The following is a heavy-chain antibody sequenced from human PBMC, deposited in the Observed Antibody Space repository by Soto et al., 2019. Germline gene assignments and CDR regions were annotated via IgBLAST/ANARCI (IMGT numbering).Heavy chain of an antibody. D-gene: IGHD3-22*01. V-gene: IGHV4-31*03. CDR2: IYYSGST. CDR3: ARGVYYDSSGYYPFDY. CDR1: GGSISSGGYY. Sequence: QVQLQESGPGLVKPSQTLSLTCTVSGGSISSGGYYWSWIRQHPGKGLEWIGYIYYSGSTYYNPSLKSRVTISVDTSKNQFSLKLSSVTAADTAVYYCARGVYYDSSGYYPFDYWGQGTLVTVSS. J-gene: IGHJ4*02.